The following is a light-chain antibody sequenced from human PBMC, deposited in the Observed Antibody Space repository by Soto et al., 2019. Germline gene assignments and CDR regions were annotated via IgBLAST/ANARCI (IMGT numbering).Light chain of an antibody. V-gene: IGKV1-12*01. J-gene: IGKJ2*01. CDR1: HVISNW. CDR2: AAS. Sequence: DIQMTQSPSSVSASVGDRVTITCRASHVISNWLAWYQQKPGKAPKLLIYAASRLQSGVPSRFSGSESGADFSLTISSLQPEDVATYYCQQTNDFPYTFGQGTKLEIK. CDR3: QQTNDFPYT.